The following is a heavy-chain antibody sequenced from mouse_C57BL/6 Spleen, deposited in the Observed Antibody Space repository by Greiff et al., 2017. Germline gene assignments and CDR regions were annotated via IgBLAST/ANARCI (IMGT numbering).Heavy chain of an antibody. D-gene: IGHD1-1*01. J-gene: IGHJ3*01. V-gene: IGHV5-12*01. CDR1: GFTFSDYY. CDR2: ISNGGGST. CDR3: ARQGHYYGSSYVGFAY. Sequence: EVQLVESGGGLVQPGGSLKLSCAASGFTFSDYYMYWVRQTPEKRLEWVAYISNGGGSTYYPDTVKGRFTISRDNAKNTLYLQMSRLKSEDTAMYYCARQGHYYGSSYVGFAYWGQGTLVTVSA.